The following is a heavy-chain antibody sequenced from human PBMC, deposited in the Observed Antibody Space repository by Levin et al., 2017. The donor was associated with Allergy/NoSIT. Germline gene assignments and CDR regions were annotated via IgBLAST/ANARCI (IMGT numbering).Heavy chain of an antibody. V-gene: IGHV3-11*01. D-gene: IGHD6-6*01. CDR3: ARIGHSYYLDY. CDR2: IGTSGSPI. J-gene: IGHJ4*02. CDR1: GFTFSDDY. Sequence: GGSLRLSCAASGFTFSDDYMSWIRQAPGKGLEWVSVIGTSGSPIYYADSVKGRFTISRDDAKKSLFLQMNGLRAEDTAVYYCARIGHSYYLDYWGQGTLVTVSS.